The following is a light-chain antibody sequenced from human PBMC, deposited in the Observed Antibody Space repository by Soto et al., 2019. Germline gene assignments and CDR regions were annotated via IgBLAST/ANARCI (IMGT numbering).Light chain of an antibody. Sequence: DIVMTQSPDSLAVSLGERATINCKSSRSVSDSSNNENYLAWYQQRPRQPPKLLIYWASTRESGVPDRFSGSRAATHLDLPIRGLQVEDVAFYCCQPYCTVRLLFRAGTTVPIK. CDR1: RSVSDSSNNENY. CDR2: WAS. J-gene: IGKJ3*01. V-gene: IGKV4-1*01. CDR3: QPYCTVRLL.